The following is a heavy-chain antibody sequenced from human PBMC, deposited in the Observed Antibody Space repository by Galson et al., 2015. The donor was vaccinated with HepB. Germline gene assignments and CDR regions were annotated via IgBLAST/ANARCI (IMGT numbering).Heavy chain of an antibody. CDR3: ARDQRKWYFDL. J-gene: IGHJ2*01. CDR2: IYYSGST. V-gene: IGHV4-59*01. Sequence: SETLSLTCTVSGGSISSYYWSWIRQPPGKGLEWIGYIYYSGSTNYNPSLKSRVTISVDTSKNQFSLKLSSVTAADTAVYYCARDQRKWYFDLWGRGTLVTVSS. CDR1: GGSISSYY.